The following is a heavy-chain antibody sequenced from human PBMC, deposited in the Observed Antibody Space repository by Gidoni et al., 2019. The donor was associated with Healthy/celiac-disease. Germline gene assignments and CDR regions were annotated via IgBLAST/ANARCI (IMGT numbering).Heavy chain of an antibody. CDR1: GFTFGDYA. D-gene: IGHD2-15*01. V-gene: IGHV3-9*01. CDR2: ISWNSGSI. J-gene: IGHJ6*02. Sequence: EVQLVESGGGLVQPGRSLRLSCAASGFTFGDYAMHWVRQAPGKGLEWVSGISWNSGSIGYADSVKGRFTTSRDNAKNSLYLQMNSLRAEDTALYYCAKDGCSGGSCFYGMDVWGQGTTVTVSS. CDR3: AKDGCSGGSCFYGMDV.